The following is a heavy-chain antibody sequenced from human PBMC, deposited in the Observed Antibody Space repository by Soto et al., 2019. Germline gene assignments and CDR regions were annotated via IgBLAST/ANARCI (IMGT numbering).Heavy chain of an antibody. D-gene: IGHD6-6*01. CDR3: ARRSESSTSSLYYYGLDV. Sequence: VESLKISCQGSGYSFTNYWISWVRQMPGKGLEWMGRIDPSDSYTNYSPSFQGHVTFSADKSITTAYLQWSSLKASDTAMYYCARRSESSTSSLYYYGLDVWGQGTTVTVSS. V-gene: IGHV5-10-1*01. CDR2: IDPSDSYT. CDR1: GYSFTNYW. J-gene: IGHJ6*02.